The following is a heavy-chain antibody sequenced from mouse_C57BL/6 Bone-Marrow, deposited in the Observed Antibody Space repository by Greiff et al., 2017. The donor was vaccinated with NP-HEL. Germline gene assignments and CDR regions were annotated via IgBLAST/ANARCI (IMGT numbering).Heavy chain of an antibody. Sequence: VQLQQSGAELARPGASVKLSCKASGYTFTSYGISWVKQRTGQGLEWIGEIYPRSGNTYYNEKFKGKATLTADKSSSTAYMELRSLTSEDSAVYFCAREGQLRLRFDYWDQGTTLTVSS. V-gene: IGHV1-81*01. CDR1: GYTFTSYG. CDR3: AREGQLRLRFDY. J-gene: IGHJ2*01. CDR2: IYPRSGNT. D-gene: IGHD3-2*02.